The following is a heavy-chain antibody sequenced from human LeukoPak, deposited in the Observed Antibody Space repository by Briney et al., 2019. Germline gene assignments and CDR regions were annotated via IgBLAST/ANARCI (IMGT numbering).Heavy chain of an antibody. CDR1: GYTFTSYD. J-gene: IGHJ6*02. Sequence: GASVKVSCKASGYTFTSYDINWVRQATGQGLEWMGWMNPNSGNTGYAQKFQGRVTMTRNTSISTAYMELSSLRSEDTAVYYCARFRVTMVRGKQKRYGMDVWGQGTTVTVSS. V-gene: IGHV1-8*01. CDR3: ARFRVTMVRGKQKRYGMDV. D-gene: IGHD3-10*01. CDR2: MNPNSGNT.